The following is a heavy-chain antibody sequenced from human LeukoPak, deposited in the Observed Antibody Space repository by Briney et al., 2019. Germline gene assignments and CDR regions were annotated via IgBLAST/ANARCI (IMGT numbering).Heavy chain of an antibody. CDR2: ISGSGAST. J-gene: IGHJ6*04. D-gene: IGHD3-10*02. Sequence: GGSLRLSCAASGVTFSSYAMSWVRQAPGKGLEWVSVISGSGASTYYADSVKGRFTISRDNSKNTLYLQMNSLRAEDTAVYYCAELGITMIGGVWGKGPTVTISS. CDR3: AELGITMIGGV. CDR1: GVTFSSYA. V-gene: IGHV3-23*01.